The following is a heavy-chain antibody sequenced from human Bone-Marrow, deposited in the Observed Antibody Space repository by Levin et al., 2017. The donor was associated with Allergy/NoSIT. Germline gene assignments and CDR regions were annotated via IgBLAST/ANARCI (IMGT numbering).Heavy chain of an antibody. D-gene: IGHD6-19*01. CDR3: ARVAYSSGWTAPLDS. V-gene: IGHV3-53*01. Sequence: GGSLRLSCAVSGFNVSGNYMSWVRQAPGKGLEWVSAIVGGGITKYADSVKGRFTISRDNSKNTLFLQMNSLRPEDTAVYYCARVAYSSGWTAPLDSWGQGTLVTVSS. J-gene: IGHJ4*02. CDR1: GFNVSGNY. CDR2: IVGGGIT.